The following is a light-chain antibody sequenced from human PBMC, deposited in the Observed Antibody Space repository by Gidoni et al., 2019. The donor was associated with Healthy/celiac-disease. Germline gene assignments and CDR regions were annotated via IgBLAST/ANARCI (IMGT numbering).Light chain of an antibody. Sequence: DIQMTQSPPSLSASVGDRVTITCQASQDISNYLKWYQQKPGKAPKLLIYDASNLETGVPSRFSGSGSGTDFTFTISSLQPEDIATYYCQQYDNLPLTFGGGTKVEIK. J-gene: IGKJ4*01. CDR2: DAS. CDR3: QQYDNLPLT. CDR1: QDISNY. V-gene: IGKV1-33*01.